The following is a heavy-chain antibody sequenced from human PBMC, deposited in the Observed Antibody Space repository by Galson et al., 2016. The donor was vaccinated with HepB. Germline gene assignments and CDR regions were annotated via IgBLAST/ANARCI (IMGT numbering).Heavy chain of an antibody. Sequence: SLRLSCAASGFSFSTYWMSWVRQAPGKGLEWVANIRKDGDVKDYGASVRGRFTTSRDNAMNSLYLQMDDLSPEDTAVYYCMRDSSWNYNYWGQGALVTVSS. CDR3: MRDSSWNYNY. V-gene: IGHV3-7*01. CDR1: GFSFSTYW. CDR2: IRKDGDVK. J-gene: IGHJ4*02. D-gene: IGHD1-7*01.